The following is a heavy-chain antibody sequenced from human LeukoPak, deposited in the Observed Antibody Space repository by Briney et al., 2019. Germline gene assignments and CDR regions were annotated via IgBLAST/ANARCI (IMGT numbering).Heavy chain of an antibody. D-gene: IGHD3-3*01. CDR1: GGSISSDDFY. CDR3: ARVQSVGHDFWRSFDY. CDR2: ISHSGST. V-gene: IGHV4-30-2*01. Sequence: SETLSLTCTVSGGSISSDDFYWSWIRQPPGKGLEWIGYISHSGSTYYNPSLKSRVTISVDRSQNQFSLKLSSVNAADTAVYYCARVQSVGHDFWRSFDYWGQGTLVTVSS. J-gene: IGHJ4*02.